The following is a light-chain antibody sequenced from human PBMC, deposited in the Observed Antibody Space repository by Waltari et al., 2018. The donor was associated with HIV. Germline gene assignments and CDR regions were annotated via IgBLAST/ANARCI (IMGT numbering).Light chain of an antibody. CDR2: SNV. CDR3: ATWDDSLNGWV. CDR1: SSNTGSHA. J-gene: IGLJ3*02. V-gene: IGLV1-44*01. Sequence: QSVLTQPPSASGTPGQRVTISCSGSSSNTGSHAVNWYQHLPGTAPKLLIYSNVQRPRGVPDRFSGSKAGASASLAISGLQSEDEGDYYCATWDDSLNGWVFGGGTKLTVL.